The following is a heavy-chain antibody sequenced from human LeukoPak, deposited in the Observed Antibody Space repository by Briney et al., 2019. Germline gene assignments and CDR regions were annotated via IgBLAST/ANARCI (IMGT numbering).Heavy chain of an antibody. V-gene: IGHV4-61*01. CDR3: ARGQKYRSGYTVTELGSGYFDY. D-gene: IGHD5-18*01. J-gene: IGHJ4*02. Sequence: PSETLSLTCTVSGYSISSGYYWGWIRQPPGKGLEWIGYIYYSGRTSYNPSLKSRVTISVDTSKNQFSLRLSSVTAADTAVYYCARGQKYRSGYTVTELGSGYFDYWGQGTLVTVSS. CDR1: GYSISSGYY. CDR2: IYYSGRT.